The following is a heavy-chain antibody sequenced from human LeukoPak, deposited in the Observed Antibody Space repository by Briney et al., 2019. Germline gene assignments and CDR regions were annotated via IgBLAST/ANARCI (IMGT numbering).Heavy chain of an antibody. CDR1: GGSISSYY. CDR3: AKDRTTVTTSDY. CDR2: IYYSGST. Sequence: PSETLSLTCTVSGGSISSYYWSWIRQPPGKGLEWIGYIYYSGSTNYNPSLKSRVTISLDTSRNQFSLKLNSVTAADTAVYYCAKDRTTVTTSDYWGQGTLVTVSS. J-gene: IGHJ4*02. V-gene: IGHV4-59*12. D-gene: IGHD4-17*01.